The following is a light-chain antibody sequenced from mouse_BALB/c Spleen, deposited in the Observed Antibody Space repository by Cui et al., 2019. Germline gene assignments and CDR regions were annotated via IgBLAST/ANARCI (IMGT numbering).Light chain of an antibody. V-gene: IGKV12-46*01. Sequence: LPMTQSPASLSVSVGETVTIPCRASGNIYSNLAWYQQKQGKSPQLLVYAATNLADGVPSRFSGSGSGTQYSLKINSLQSEDFGSYYCQQFWGTPFTFGSGTKLEIK. J-gene: IGKJ4*01. CDR2: AAT. CDR3: QQFWGTPFT. CDR1: GNIYSN.